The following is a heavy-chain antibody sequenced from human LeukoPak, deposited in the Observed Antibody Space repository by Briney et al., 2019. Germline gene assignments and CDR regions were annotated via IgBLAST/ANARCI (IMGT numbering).Heavy chain of an antibody. CDR1: GYTFTSYG. CDR3: ARSIVIAAAGTHNWFDP. J-gene: IGHJ5*02. CDR2: ISAYNGNT. Sequence: ASVKVSCKASGYTFTSYGISWVRQAPGQGLEWMGWISAYNGNTNYAQKLQGRVTMTTDTSTSTAYMELRSLRSDDTAVYYCARSIVIAAAGTHNWFDPWGQGTLVTVPS. V-gene: IGHV1-18*01. D-gene: IGHD6-13*01.